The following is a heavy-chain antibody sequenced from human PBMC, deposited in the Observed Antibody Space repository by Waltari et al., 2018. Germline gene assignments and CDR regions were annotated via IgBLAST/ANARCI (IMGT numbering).Heavy chain of an antibody. D-gene: IGHD6-13*01. CDR2: ISVSGTTI. CDR3: AKESGSSWAPLDY. V-gene: IGHV3-48*03. J-gene: IGHJ4*02. CDR1: GFTFSSYE. Sequence: EVQLVESGGGLVQPGGSLRLSCAASGFTFSSYEMNWVRQAPEKGLEWVSDISVSGTTIYYADSVKGRFTTSRDNAKNSLYLQMNSLRAEDTAVYYCAKESGSSWAPLDYWGQGTLVTVSS.